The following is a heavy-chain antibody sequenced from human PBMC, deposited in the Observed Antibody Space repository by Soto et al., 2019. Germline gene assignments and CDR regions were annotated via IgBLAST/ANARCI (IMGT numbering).Heavy chain of an antibody. J-gene: IGHJ6*04. D-gene: IGHD6-13*01. CDR1: GGSISSYY. CDR2: IYYSGST. Sequence: PSETLSLTCTVSGGSISSYYWSWIRQPPGKGLEWIGYIYYSGSTNYNPSLKSRVTISVDTSKNQFSLKLSSVTAADTAVYYCARQDRRSSSWYDNSLDVWGKGTTVTVSS. CDR3: ARQDRRSSSWYDNSLDV. V-gene: IGHV4-59*08.